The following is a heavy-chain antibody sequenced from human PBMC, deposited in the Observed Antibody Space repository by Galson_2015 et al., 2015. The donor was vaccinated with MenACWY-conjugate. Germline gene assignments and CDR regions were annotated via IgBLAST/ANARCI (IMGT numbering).Heavy chain of an antibody. CDR3: ARSPQYCSSISCYDRSDFDS. V-gene: IGHV3-30*04. CDR1: GFTFDSYA. D-gene: IGHD2-2*01. J-gene: IGHJ4*02. CDR2: ISYDGRNK. Sequence: SLRLSCAASGFTFDSYAIHWVRQAPGKGLEWVAVISYDGRNKYYADSVKGRLTISRDNSKNTLYLQMNSLRAEDTAVYYCARSPQYCSSISCYDRSDFDSWGQGTLVTVSS.